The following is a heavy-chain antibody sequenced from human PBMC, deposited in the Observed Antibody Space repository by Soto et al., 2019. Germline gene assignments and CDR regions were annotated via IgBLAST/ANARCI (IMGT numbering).Heavy chain of an antibody. CDR2: INPNSGGT. Sequence: ASVKVSCKASGYTFTGYYMHWVRQAPGQGLEWMGWINPNSGGTNYAQKLQGRVTMTTDTSTSTAYMELRSLRSDDTAVYYCAAGYSSSWYVAFDYWGQGTLVTVSS. J-gene: IGHJ4*02. D-gene: IGHD6-13*01. CDR3: AAGYSSSWYVAFDY. CDR1: GYTFTGYY. V-gene: IGHV1-2*02.